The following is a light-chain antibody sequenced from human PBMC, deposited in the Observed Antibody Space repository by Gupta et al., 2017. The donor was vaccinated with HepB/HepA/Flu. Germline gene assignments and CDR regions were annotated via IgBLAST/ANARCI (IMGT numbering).Light chain of an antibody. CDR2: DVT. V-gene: IGLV2-14*03. CDR1: HSVIGGYNY. Sequence: SALSQPASVSGSPGQSITISCTGSHSVIGGYNYVSWYQQHPGKAPELIISDVTNRPSGVSNRFSGSKSGNTASLTISGLQAEDEADYFCSSYSTSSTPYVFGTGTKVTVL. J-gene: IGLJ1*01. CDR3: SSYSTSSTPYV.